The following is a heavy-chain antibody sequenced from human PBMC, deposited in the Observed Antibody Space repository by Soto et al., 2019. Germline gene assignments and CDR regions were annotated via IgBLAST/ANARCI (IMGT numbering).Heavy chain of an antibody. CDR3: ARHGDYSGMDV. CDR1: GGSFRGYY. Sequence: QVQLQQWGAGLLKPSETLSLTCSVYGGSFRGYYWSWIRQPPGKGLEWIGEINHSGSTNYNPALTSRVTISVDTSTNQFSLKLSSVTAADTAVYYCARHGDYSGMDVWGQETTVTVSS. J-gene: IGHJ6*02. V-gene: IGHV4-34*01. D-gene: IGHD3-16*01. CDR2: INHSGST.